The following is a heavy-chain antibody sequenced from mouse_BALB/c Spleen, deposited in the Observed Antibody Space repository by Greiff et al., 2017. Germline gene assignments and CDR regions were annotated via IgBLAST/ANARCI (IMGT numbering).Heavy chain of an antibody. CDR2: ISSGGSYT. CDR1: GFTFSSYA. D-gene: IGHD3-3*01. Sequence: EVKVVESGGGLVKPGGSLKLSCAASGFTFSSYAMSWVRQTPEKRLEWVATISSGGSYTYYPDSVKGRFTISRDNAKNTLYLQMSSLRSEDTAMYYCARQGDQAWFAYWGQGTLVTVSA. V-gene: IGHV5-9-3*01. CDR3: ARQGDQAWFAY. J-gene: IGHJ3*01.